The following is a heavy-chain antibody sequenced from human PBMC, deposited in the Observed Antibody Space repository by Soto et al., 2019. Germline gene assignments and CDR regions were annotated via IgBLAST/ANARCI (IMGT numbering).Heavy chain of an antibody. J-gene: IGHJ4*02. V-gene: IGHV3-15*01. CDR2: IKSKTDGGTT. Sequence: KPGGSLRLSCAASGFTFSNAWMSWVRQAPGKGLEWVGRIKSKTDGGTTDYAAPVKGRFTISRDDSKNTLYLQMNSLKTEDTAVYYCTTDWYYYDSSGYQPRYYFDYWGQGTLVTVSS. CDR1: GFTFSNAW. D-gene: IGHD3-22*01. CDR3: TTDWYYYDSSGYQPRYYFDY.